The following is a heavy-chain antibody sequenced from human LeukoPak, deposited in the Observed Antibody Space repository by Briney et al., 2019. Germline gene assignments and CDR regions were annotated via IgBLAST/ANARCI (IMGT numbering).Heavy chain of an antibody. D-gene: IGHD6-13*01. J-gene: IGHJ6*03. CDR2: IYTSGST. V-gene: IGHV4-61*02. Sequence: PSQTLSLTCTVSGGSISSGSYYWSWIRQPAGKGLEWIGRIYTSGSTNYNPSLKSRVTISVDTSKNQFSLKLSSVTAADTAVYYCARQTYSSSWYYYSYYMDVWGKGTTVTISS. CDR3: ARQTYSSSWYYYSYYMDV. CDR1: GGSISSGSYY.